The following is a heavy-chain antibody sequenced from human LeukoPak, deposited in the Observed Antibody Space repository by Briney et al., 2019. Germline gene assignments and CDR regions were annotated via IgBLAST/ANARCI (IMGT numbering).Heavy chain of an antibody. J-gene: IGHJ4*02. CDR3: TRDGYNVSNFDY. D-gene: IGHD5-24*01. CDR2: IRSKADGATS. V-gene: IGHV3-49*04. CDR1: GFTFGDYA. Sequence: GGSLRLSCTASGFTFGDYAMSWVRQAPGKGLEWVGCIRSKADGATSEYAASVKGRFTISRDDSKSIAYLQMNSLNTEDTAVYYCTRDGYNVSNFDYWGQGSMVTVCS.